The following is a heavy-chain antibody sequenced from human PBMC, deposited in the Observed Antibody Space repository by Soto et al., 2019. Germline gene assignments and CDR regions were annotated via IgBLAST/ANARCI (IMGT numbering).Heavy chain of an antibody. CDR2: IYYSGST. CDR3: SRVALGYCSGGSCHSYYMDV. D-gene: IGHD2-15*01. V-gene: IGHV4-59*01. Sequence: PSETLSLTCTVSGGSISSYYWSWIRQPPGKGLEWIGYIYYSGSTNYNPSLKSRVTISVDTSKNQFSLKLSSVTAADTAVYYFSRVALGYCSGGSCHSYYMDVWGKGTTVTVSS. CDR1: GGSISSYY. J-gene: IGHJ6*03.